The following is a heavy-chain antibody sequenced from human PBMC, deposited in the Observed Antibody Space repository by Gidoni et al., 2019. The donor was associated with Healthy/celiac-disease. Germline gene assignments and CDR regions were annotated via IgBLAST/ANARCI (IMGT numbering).Heavy chain of an antibody. Sequence: QVQLQESGPGLVKPSETLSLTCTVSGGSISSYYWSWIRQPPGKGLEWIGYIYYSGSTNYNPSLKSRVTISVDTSKNQFSLKLSSVTAADTAVYYCARDRVAARPGDYYYYGMDVWGQGTTVTVSS. D-gene: IGHD6-6*01. CDR2: IYYSGST. CDR1: GGSISSYY. CDR3: ARDRVAARPGDYYYYGMDV. J-gene: IGHJ6*02. V-gene: IGHV4-59*01.